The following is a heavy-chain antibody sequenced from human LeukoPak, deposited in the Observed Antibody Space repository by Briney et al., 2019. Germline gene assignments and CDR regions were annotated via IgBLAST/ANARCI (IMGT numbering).Heavy chain of an antibody. V-gene: IGHV4-34*01. CDR1: DGSFSGYY. CDR3: ARGSGSYYKYNWFDP. D-gene: IGHD3-10*01. CDR2: INHSGST. J-gene: IGHJ5*02. Sequence: PSETLSLTCAVYDGSFSGYYWSWIRQPPGKGLEWIGEINHSGSTNYNPSLKSRVTISVDTSKNQFSLKLSSVTAADTAVYYCARGSGSYYKYNWFDPWGQGTLVTVSS.